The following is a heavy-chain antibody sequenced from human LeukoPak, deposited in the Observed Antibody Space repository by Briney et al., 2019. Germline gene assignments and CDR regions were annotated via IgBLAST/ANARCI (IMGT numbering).Heavy chain of an antibody. CDR1: GFTFSDYY. CDR3: AKANYYYDSSGYIHYMDV. D-gene: IGHD3-22*01. J-gene: IGHJ6*03. V-gene: IGHV3-11*04. CDR2: ISSSGSTI. Sequence: GGSLRLSCAASGFTFSDYYMSWIRQAPGKGLEWVSYISSSGSTIYYADSVKGRFTISRDNSKNTLYLQMNSLRAEDTAVYYCAKANYYYDSSGYIHYMDVWGKGTTVTVSS.